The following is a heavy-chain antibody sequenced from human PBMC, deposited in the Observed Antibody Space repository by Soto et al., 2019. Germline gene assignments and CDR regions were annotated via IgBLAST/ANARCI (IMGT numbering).Heavy chain of an antibody. Sequence: GGSLRLSCAASGFTFSTYGMHWVRQPPGKGLERVAVISSDGKSEHYADPVKGRFSISRDNSKNTLSLQMNSLRVEDTAVYYCAKTITTYSGDSRGRGALVDYWGQGTLVTVSS. V-gene: IGHV3-30*18. D-gene: IGHD3-22*01. J-gene: IGHJ4*02. CDR1: GFTFSTYG. CDR3: AKTITTYSGDSRGRGALVDY. CDR2: ISSDGKSE.